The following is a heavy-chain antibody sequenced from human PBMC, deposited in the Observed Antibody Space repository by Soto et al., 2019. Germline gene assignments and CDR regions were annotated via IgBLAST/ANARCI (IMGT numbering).Heavy chain of an antibody. CDR3: ARDLINKAFAI. D-gene: IGHD3-22*01. V-gene: IGHV3-66*01. CDR2: IYSGGGT. J-gene: IGHJ3*02. Sequence: GGSLRLSCAASGFTVSNTFLIWVRQVPGRGLELVSVIYSGGGTVYAESVQGRFTISRDNYKSTLFLQMNSLRVEDTAVYYCARDLINKAFAIWGQGTMVTVSS. CDR1: GFTVSNTF.